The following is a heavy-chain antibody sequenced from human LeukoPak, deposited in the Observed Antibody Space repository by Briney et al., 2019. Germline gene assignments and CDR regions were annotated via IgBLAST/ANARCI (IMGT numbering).Heavy chain of an antibody. CDR2: INSDGSWT. V-gene: IGHV3-74*01. D-gene: IGHD2-2*01. CDR1: GNYW. J-gene: IGHJ4*02. Sequence: GGSLRLSCAASGNYWMHWVRQAPGKGLVWVSHINSDGSWTNYADSVKGRFTISKDNAKNTVYLQMNNLRAEDTAVYYCVSFYETYWGRGTLVTVSS. CDR3: VSFYETY.